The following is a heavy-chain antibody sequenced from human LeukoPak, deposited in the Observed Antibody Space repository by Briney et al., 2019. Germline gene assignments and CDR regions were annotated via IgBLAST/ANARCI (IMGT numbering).Heavy chain of an antibody. V-gene: IGHV1-8*01. J-gene: IGHJ4*02. Sequence: GASVKVSCKASGYTFTSYDINWVRQATGQGLEWMGWMNPNSGNTGYAQKFQGRVTMTRNTSISTAYMELSSLRSEDTAVYYCARSIVGEYYYDSSGYYYVSPFDYWGQGTPVTVSS. D-gene: IGHD3-22*01. CDR1: GYTFTSYD. CDR3: ARSIVGEYYYDSSGYYYVSPFDY. CDR2: MNPNSGNT.